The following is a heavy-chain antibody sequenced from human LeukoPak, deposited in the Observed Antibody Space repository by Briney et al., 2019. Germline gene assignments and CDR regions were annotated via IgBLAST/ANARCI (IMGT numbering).Heavy chain of an antibody. CDR2: INHSGST. V-gene: IGHV4-34*01. CDR1: GGSFSGYY. CDR3: ARVSGTYYYGSGSYPYFDY. D-gene: IGHD3-10*01. Sequence: SETLSLTCAVYGGSFSGYYWSWIRQPPGKGLEWIGEINHSGSTNYNPSLKSRVTISVDTSKNQFSLKLSSVTAADTAVYYCARVSGTYYYGSGSYPYFDYWGQGTLVIVSS. J-gene: IGHJ4*02.